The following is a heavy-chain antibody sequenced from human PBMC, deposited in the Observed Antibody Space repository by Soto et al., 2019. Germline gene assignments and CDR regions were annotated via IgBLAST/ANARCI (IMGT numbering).Heavy chain of an antibody. V-gene: IGHV4-4*07. D-gene: IGHD3-3*01. J-gene: IGHJ5*02. CDR2: FYSTESS. CDR1: GSSFTCCS. Sequence: QVQLQESGPGLVKHSETLSLTCTVSGSSFTCCSWSWIRQPAGKGLEWISRFYSTESSTYNPNLTSRATISVDTSKNGLSLKVASVTAADTAVDYCARDGGTAGDRWGQGTLVTVSS. CDR3: ARDGGTAGDR.